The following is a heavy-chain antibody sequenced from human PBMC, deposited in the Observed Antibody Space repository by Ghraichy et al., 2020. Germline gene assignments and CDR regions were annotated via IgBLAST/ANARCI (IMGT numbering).Heavy chain of an antibody. D-gene: IGHD6-6*01. CDR2: INHSGST. CDR1: GGSFSGYY. V-gene: IGHV4-34*01. Sequence: SETLSLTCAVYGGSFSGYYWSWIRQPPGKGLEWIGEINHSGSTNYNPSLKSRVTISVDTSKNQFSLKLSSVTAADTAVYYCAAEYSSSPGAFDIWGQGTMVTVSS. CDR3: AAEYSSSPGAFDI. J-gene: IGHJ3*02.